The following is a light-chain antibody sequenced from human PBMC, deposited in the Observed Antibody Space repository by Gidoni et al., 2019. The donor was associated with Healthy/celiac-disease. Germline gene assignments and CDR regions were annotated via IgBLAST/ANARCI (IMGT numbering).Light chain of an antibody. Sequence: EIVLTQSPGTLSLSPGERATLSCRPSQSVSSSYLAWYQQKPGQAPRLLIYGASSRATGIPDRFSSSGSGTDFTLTISRLEPEDFAVNYCQQYGSSPLFTFGPGTKVDIK. V-gene: IGKV3-20*01. CDR3: QQYGSSPLFT. J-gene: IGKJ3*01. CDR2: GAS. CDR1: QSVSSSY.